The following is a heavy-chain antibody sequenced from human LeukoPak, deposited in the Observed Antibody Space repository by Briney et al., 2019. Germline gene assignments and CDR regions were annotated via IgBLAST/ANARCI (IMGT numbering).Heavy chain of an antibody. CDR3: ARVVPKAGYSSSWYLDDY. J-gene: IGHJ4*02. D-gene: IGHD6-13*01. CDR1: GYTFTSYG. Sequence: GASVKVSCKASGYTFTSYGISWVRQAPGQGLEWMGWISAYNGNTNYAQKLQGRVTMTTDTSTSTVYMELRSLRSDDTAVYYCARVVPKAGYSSSWYLDDYWGQGTLVTVSS. CDR2: ISAYNGNT. V-gene: IGHV1-18*01.